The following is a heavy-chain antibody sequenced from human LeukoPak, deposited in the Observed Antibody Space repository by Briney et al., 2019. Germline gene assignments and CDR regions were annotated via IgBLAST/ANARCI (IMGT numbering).Heavy chain of an antibody. D-gene: IGHD5-24*01. CDR3: AKEGRSLQTY. CDR2: IYSGGST. J-gene: IGHJ4*02. Sequence: GGSLRLSCAASGFTVGNNYMKWIRQAPGKGLEWVSLIYSGGSTYYADSVKGRFTISRDSSKNTLYLQMNSLRVEDTAVYYCAKEGRSLQTYWGQGTLVTVSS. CDR1: GFTVGNNY. V-gene: IGHV3-53*01.